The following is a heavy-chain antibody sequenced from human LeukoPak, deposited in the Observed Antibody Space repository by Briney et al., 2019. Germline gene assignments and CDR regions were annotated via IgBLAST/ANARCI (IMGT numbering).Heavy chain of an antibody. CDR1: GGSISSYS. CDR2: IYNSGST. V-gene: IGHV4-59*01. Sequence: SETLSLTCTVSGGSISSYSWSWIRQPPGKGLEWIGYIYNSGSTNYNPSLESRVTISLDTSRNQFSLKLSSVTADDTAGYYCARFQRSSWYFFDLGGGGTLVTVFS. D-gene: IGHD6-13*01. J-gene: IGHJ2*01. CDR3: ARFQRSSWYFFDL.